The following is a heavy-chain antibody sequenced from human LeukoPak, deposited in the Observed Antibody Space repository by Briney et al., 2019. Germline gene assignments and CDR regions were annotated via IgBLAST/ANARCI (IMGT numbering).Heavy chain of an antibody. V-gene: IGHV3-23*01. CDR1: GFTFSSYA. D-gene: IGHD3-22*01. CDR3: AKDSTMIVVAYFDY. Sequence: PGGSLRLSCAASGFTFSSYAMSWVRQAPGKGLEWVSAISGSGGSTYYADSVKGRFTISRDNSKDTLYLQMNSLRAEDTAVYYCAKDSTMIVVAYFDYWGQGTLVTVSS. CDR2: ISGSGGST. J-gene: IGHJ4*02.